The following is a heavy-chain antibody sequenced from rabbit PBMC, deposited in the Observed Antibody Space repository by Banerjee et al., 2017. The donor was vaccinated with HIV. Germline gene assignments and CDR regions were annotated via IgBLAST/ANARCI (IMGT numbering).Heavy chain of an antibody. CDR1: GFSFSSGDY. CDR2: IYVGSGST. CDR3: ARDNTGGGYYYGL. Sequence: QEQLVESGGDLVKPGASLTLTCTGAGFSFSSGDYMCWVRQAPGKGLEWIGCIYVGSGSTWYASWAKGRFTISKTSSTTVTLEMTSLTAADTATYFCARDNTGGGYYYGLWGQGTLVTVS. V-gene: IGHV1S45*01. J-gene: IGHJ3*01. D-gene: IGHD8-1*01.